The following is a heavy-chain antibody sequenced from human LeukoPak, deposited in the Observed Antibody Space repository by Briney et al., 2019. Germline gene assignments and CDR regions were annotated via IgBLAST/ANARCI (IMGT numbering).Heavy chain of an antibody. CDR1: GYTFTNYA. Sequence: ASVKVSCKASGYTFTNYAMNWVRQAPGQGLEWMGWISAYNGNTELAQKFQGRVTLATDASTSTAYVELRSLTSDDTAVYYCARAGFDYFDYWGQGTLVTVSS. CDR3: ARAGFDYFDY. J-gene: IGHJ4*02. CDR2: ISAYNGNT. V-gene: IGHV1-18*01. D-gene: IGHD3-9*01.